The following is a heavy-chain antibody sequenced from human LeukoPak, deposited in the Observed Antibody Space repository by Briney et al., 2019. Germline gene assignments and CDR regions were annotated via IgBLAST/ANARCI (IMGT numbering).Heavy chain of an antibody. CDR1: GGSISSSSYY. CDR3: ARGYDSRVGFYFDY. CDR2: IYYSGSA. J-gene: IGHJ4*02. V-gene: IGHV4-39*07. D-gene: IGHD3-22*01. Sequence: MSSETLSLTCTVSGGSISSSSYYWGWIRQPPGKGLEWIGSIYYSGSAYYNPSLKSRVTISVDTSKNQLSLKLSSVTAADTAVYYCARGYDSRVGFYFDYWGQGTLVTVSS.